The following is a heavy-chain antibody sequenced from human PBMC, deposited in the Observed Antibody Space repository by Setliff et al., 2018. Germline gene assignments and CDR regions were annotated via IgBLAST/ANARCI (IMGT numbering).Heavy chain of an antibody. Sequence: SETLSLTCTVSGGSISSYYWSWIRQPAGKGLEWIGRIYTSGSTNYNPSLKSRVTMSVDTSKNQFSLELSSVTAADTAVYYCARRRWLQFYYYYGMDVWGQGTTVTVSS. CDR3: ARRRWLQFYYYYGMDV. CDR2: IYTSGST. CDR1: GGSISSYY. J-gene: IGHJ6*02. D-gene: IGHD4-4*01. V-gene: IGHV4-4*07.